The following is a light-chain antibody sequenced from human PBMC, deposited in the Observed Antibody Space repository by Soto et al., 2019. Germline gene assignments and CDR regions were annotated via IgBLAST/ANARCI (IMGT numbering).Light chain of an antibody. CDR3: QQYHSFSFT. CDR2: DVF. J-gene: IGKJ2*01. CDR1: QSITYW. Sequence: DIQMTQSPPSLSASVGDRVTITCRASQSITYWLAWYQQKPGRAPKLLIYDVFNLQSGVPSRFSGSGSGTEFTLTISSLQPDDSATYYCQQYHSFSFTFGQGTKLEIK. V-gene: IGKV1-5*01.